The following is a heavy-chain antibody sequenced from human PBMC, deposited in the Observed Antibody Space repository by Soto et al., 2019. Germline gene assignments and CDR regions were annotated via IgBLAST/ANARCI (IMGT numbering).Heavy chain of an antibody. CDR3: ARRITMVRGPYYYYAMDV. CDR2: ITSTSSTK. V-gene: IGHV3-48*02. D-gene: IGHD3-10*01. CDR1: GFTFSSHT. J-gene: IGHJ6*02. Sequence: GGSLRLSCAASGFTFSSHTMNWVRQSPGKGLEWISYITSTSSTKNYADSVKGRFTISRDNANNSLYLQMNSLRDEDTAVYYCARRITMVRGPYYYYAMDVWGQGTTVTVSS.